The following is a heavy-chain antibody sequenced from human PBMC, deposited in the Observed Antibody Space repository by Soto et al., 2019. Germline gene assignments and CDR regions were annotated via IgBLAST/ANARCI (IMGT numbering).Heavy chain of an antibody. J-gene: IGHJ4*02. D-gene: IGHD4-17*01. CDR3: ASRHGGPFDY. CDR2: MDSSGNT. V-gene: IGHV4-39*01. Sequence: PSETLSLTCTASGGSISSTGYYWGWIRQPPGKGLEWIGYMDSSGNTYYNLSLKSRVTISVDTSKSQFSLKLSSVTAADTAVYYCASRHGGPFDYWGQGTLVTVSS. CDR1: GGSISSTGYY.